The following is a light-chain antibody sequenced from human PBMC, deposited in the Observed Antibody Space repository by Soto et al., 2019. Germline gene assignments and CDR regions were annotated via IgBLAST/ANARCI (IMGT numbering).Light chain of an antibody. CDR1: QSLLYNSNNKNY. Sequence: DIVMTQSPDSLAVSLGERASINCKSSQSLLYNSNNKNYLVWYQQKPGQPPKLLIYWASTRESGVPDRFSGSGYGTDFTLTISSLQAEDVAVYYCQQYYNTPLTFGGGTKVDIK. J-gene: IGKJ4*01. V-gene: IGKV4-1*01. CDR3: QQYYNTPLT. CDR2: WAS.